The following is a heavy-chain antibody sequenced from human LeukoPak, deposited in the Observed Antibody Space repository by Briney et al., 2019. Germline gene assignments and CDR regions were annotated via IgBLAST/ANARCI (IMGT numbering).Heavy chain of an antibody. D-gene: IGHD4/OR15-4a*01. V-gene: IGHV3-30*18. J-gene: IGHJ6*03. CDR1: GFTFSTYG. Sequence: PGGSLRLSCAASGFTFSTYGMHWVRQAPGKGLGWVAVILYDGNNKYYVDSVKGRFTISRDNSKNTLYLQMNSLRAEDTALYYCAKEIDGADFFHYYYMDVWGKGTTVTVSS. CDR3: AKEIDGADFFHYYYMDV. CDR2: ILYDGNNK.